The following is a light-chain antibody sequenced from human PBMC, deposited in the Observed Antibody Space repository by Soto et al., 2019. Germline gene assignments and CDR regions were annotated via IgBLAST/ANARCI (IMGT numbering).Light chain of an antibody. V-gene: IGKV4-1*01. Sequence: DIVMTQSPDSLAVSLGERATINCKSSQSVLYSSNNKNYLAWYQQKLGQPPKLLIYWASTRESGVPDRFSGSGSVTDFTLTISSLQAEDVSVYYCQQYDDTARTFGQGTKLEIK. J-gene: IGKJ2*01. CDR3: QQYDDTART. CDR1: QSVLYSSNNKNY. CDR2: WAS.